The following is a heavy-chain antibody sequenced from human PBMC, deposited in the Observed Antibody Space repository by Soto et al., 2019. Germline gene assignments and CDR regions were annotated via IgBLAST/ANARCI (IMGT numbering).Heavy chain of an antibody. CDR3: RSSTSCYDESCVDV. J-gene: IGHJ6*02. D-gene: IGHD2-2*01. CDR2: LYHIGST. V-gene: IGHV4-38-2*01. Sequence: SETLSLTCAASGYSISSGNYWAWIRQPPGRGLEWIGSLYHIGSTHYNTSLKSRVTISVDTSKNHFSLELSSVTAADTAIYYCRSSTSCYDESCVDVWGQGTMVTVSS. CDR1: GYSISSGNY.